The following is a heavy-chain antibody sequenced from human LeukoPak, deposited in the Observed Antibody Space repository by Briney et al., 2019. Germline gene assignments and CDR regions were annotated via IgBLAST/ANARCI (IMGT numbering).Heavy chain of an antibody. CDR1: GRSFRGYY. CDR2: INHSGST. CDR3: ARLKSRGYSYVLDY. J-gene: IGHJ4*02. Sequence: PSDTLSLICALCGRSFRGYYWRGLRQPPGRGREWIGEINHSGSTNYNPSLKSRVSISVDTSKNQSSLKLSSVTAADTAVYYCARLKSRGYSYVLDYWGQGTLVTVSS. D-gene: IGHD5-18*01. V-gene: IGHV4-34*01.